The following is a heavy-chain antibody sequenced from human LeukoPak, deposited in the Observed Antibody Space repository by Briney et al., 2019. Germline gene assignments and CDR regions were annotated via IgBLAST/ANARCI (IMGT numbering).Heavy chain of an antibody. CDR3: TPSLYDILTGSDY. Sequence: PGGSLKLSCAASGFTFSGSAMHWVRQASGKGLEWVGRIRSKANSYATAYAASVKGRFTISRDDSKNTAYLQMNSLKTEDTAAYYCTPSLYDILTGSDYWGQGTLVTVSS. J-gene: IGHJ4*02. CDR2: IRSKANSYAT. CDR1: GFTFSGSA. V-gene: IGHV3-73*01. D-gene: IGHD3-9*01.